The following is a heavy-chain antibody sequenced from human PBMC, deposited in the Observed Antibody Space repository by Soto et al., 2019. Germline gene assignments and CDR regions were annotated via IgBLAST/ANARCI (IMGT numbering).Heavy chain of an antibody. Sequence: EVQLAESGGGMVQPGGYLRLSCVASGFTFSSYDMHWVRQAPGKGLEYVSSISSNGGTTYYGNSVKGRFTISRDNSKNTLYLQMGSLRAEDMAVYYCVRRVSGNYDYWGQGTLDTVSS. D-gene: IGHD1-7*01. V-gene: IGHV3-64*01. CDR3: VRRVSGNYDY. J-gene: IGHJ4*02. CDR2: ISSNGGTT. CDR1: GFTFSSYD.